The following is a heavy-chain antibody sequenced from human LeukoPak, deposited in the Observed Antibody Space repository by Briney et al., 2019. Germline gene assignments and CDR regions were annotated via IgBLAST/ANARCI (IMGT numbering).Heavy chain of an antibody. D-gene: IGHD6-19*01. CDR1: GFTFSSYG. V-gene: IGHV3-23*01. J-gene: IGHJ4*02. CDR2: ISGSVGST. Sequence: GGSLRLSCAASGFTFSSYGMSWVRQAPGKGLEWVSAISGSVGSTYYADSVKGRFTISRDNSKNTLYLQMNSLRAEDTAVYYCAKDNWLPSSPAVAGLGDWNQGTLVTVSS. CDR3: AKDNWLPSSPAVAGLGD.